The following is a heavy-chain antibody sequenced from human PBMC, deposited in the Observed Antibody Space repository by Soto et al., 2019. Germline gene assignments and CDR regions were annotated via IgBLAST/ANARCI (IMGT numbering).Heavy chain of an antibody. Sequence: QVQLQESGPGLVKPSQTLSLTCTVSGGSISSGGYYWSWIRQHPGKGLAWIGYIYYSGRTYYNPSLKSRVTISVDTSKNQFSLKLSSVTAADTAVYYCASGTEVSPAWDVWGQGTTVTVAS. CDR2: IYYSGRT. CDR3: ASGTEVSPAWDV. J-gene: IGHJ6*02. CDR1: GGSISSGGYY. D-gene: IGHD1-26*01. V-gene: IGHV4-31*03.